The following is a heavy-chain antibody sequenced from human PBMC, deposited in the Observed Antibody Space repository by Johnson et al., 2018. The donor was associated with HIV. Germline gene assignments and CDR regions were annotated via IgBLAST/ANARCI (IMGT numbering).Heavy chain of an antibody. CDR2: INWNGGST. Sequence: VQLVESGGGVVRPGGSLRLPCAASGFTFDDYGMSWVRQAPGKGLAWVSSINWNGGSTGYADSGRGRFTSSSDNSKKPMYLQMNSLRAEDTAVYFCARDQGYNGFEPDAFDIWGRGTMVTVSS. V-gene: IGHV3-20*04. J-gene: IGHJ3*02. CDR3: ARDQGYNGFEPDAFDI. CDR1: GFTFDDYG. D-gene: IGHD5-12*01.